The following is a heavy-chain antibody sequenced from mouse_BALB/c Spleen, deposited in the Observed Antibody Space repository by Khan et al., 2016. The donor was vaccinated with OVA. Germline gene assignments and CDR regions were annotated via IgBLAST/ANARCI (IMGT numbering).Heavy chain of an antibody. Sequence: VQLQQSGAELVRPGALVKLSCKASAFNIKDYYIHWVKQRPEQGLEWIGWIDPENDNTIYDPTFQGKVSITADTSSNTAYLTHSSLPSEDTALSDCAGSGVEAGFSYWGHGTLVTVSA. J-gene: IGHJ3*01. CDR3: AGSGVEAGFSY. CDR2: IDPENDNT. V-gene: IGHV14-1*02. D-gene: IGHD3-1*01. CDR1: AFNIKDYY.